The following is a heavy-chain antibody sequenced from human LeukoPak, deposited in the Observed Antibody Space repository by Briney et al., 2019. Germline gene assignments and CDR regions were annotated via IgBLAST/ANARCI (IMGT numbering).Heavy chain of an antibody. CDR2: INPNTGVT. CDR3: ASGGYKLDY. D-gene: IGHD5-18*01. V-gene: IGHV1-2*02. Sequence: ASVTVSCKASGYTFSDHYMHWVRQAPGQGLEWMGWINPNTGVTNYPQKFQGRVTMTRDTSISTAYMDLSRLTSDDTAVYYCASGGYKLDYWGQGTLVTVSS. CDR1: GYTFSDHY. J-gene: IGHJ4*02.